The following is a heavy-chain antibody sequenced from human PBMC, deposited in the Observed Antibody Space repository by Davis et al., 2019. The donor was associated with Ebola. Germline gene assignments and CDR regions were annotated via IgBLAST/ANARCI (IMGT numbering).Heavy chain of an antibody. CDR1: GFTFSSYW. V-gene: IGHV3-7*03. J-gene: IGHJ6*02. Sequence: GESLKISCAASGFTFSSYWMSWVRQAPGKGLEWVAHIKQDGSEKYYVDSVKGRFTISRDNAKDSLYLQMNSLRAEDTAVYYCARGSRNMDVWGQGTTVTVSS. CDR2: IKQDGSEK. CDR3: ARGSRNMDV.